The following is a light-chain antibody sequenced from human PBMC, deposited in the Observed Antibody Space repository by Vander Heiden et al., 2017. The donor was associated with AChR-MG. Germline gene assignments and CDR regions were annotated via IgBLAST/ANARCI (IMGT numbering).Light chain of an antibody. Sequence: EIVSLQSPGTLSLSPGERATLSCRASQRVSSSYLAWYQQKPGQAPRLLIYGASSRATGIPDRFSGSGSGTDFTLTISRLEPEDFAVYYCQQYGSSPGTFGQGTKVEIK. J-gene: IGKJ1*01. CDR3: QQYGSSPGT. CDR1: QRVSSSY. V-gene: IGKV3-20*01. CDR2: GAS.